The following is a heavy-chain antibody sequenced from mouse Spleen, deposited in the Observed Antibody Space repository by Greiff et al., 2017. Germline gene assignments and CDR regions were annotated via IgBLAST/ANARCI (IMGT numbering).Heavy chain of an antibody. CDR1: GYTFTSYT. CDR3: ARPLHYYGSSYYAMDY. D-gene: IGHD1-1*01. V-gene: IGHV1-4*01. CDR2: INPSSGYT. J-gene: IGHJ4*01. Sequence: QVQLQQSGAELARPGASVKMSCKASGYTFTSYTMHWVKQRPGQGLEWIGYINPSSGYTKYNQKFKDKATLTADKSSSTAYMQLSSLTSEDSAVYYCARPLHYYGSSYYAMDYWGQGTSVTVSS.